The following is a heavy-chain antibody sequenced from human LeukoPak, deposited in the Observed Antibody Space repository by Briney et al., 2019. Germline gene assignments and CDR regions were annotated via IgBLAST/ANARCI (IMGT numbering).Heavy chain of an antibody. CDR3: ARVRGQQLVTLFDY. V-gene: IGHV4-34*01. CDR1: GGSFSGYY. D-gene: IGHD6-13*01. CDR2: INHSGST. J-gene: IGHJ4*02. Sequence: SETLSLTCAVYGGSFSGYYWSWIRQPPGKGLEWIGEINHSGSTNYNPSHKSRVTISVDTSKNQFSLKLSSVTAADTAVYYCARVRGQQLVTLFDYWGQGTLVTVSS.